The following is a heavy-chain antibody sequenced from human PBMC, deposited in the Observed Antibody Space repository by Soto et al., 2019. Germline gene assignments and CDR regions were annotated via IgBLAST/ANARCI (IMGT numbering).Heavy chain of an antibody. Sequence: GGSLRLSCAASGFTVSSNYMRWVRQAPGKGLEWVSVIYSGGSTYYADSVKGRITISRDNSKNTLYLQMNSLRAEDTAVYYCFATSNWGYYYFYYMDVWGKGTTVTVSS. D-gene: IGHD7-27*01. CDR1: GFTVSSNY. J-gene: IGHJ6*03. CDR2: IYSGGST. V-gene: IGHV3-53*01. CDR3: FATSNWGYYYFYYMDV.